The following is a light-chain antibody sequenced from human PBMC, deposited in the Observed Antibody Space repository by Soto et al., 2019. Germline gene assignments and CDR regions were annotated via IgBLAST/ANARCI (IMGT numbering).Light chain of an antibody. CDR1: SSNIGAGYF. CDR3: QSYDSSLSGGV. Sequence: QSVLTQPPSVSGAPGQRVTISCTGSSSNIGAGYFLHWYQQVPGTAPKLLIYGNNNRPSGVPDRFSGSKSGTSASLAITGLQAEDEADYYCQSYDSSLSGGVFGGGTKLTVL. V-gene: IGLV1-40*01. J-gene: IGLJ3*02. CDR2: GNN.